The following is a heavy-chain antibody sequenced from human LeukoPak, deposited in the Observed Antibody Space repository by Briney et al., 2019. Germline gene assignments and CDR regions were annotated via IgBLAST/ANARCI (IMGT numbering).Heavy chain of an antibody. V-gene: IGHV4-4*02. CDR1: GGSISSSNW. Sequence: ASGTLSLTCAVSGGSISSSNWWSWVRQPPGKGLEWIGEIYHSGSTNYNPSLKSRVTISVDTSKNQFSLKLSSVTAADTALYYCARGTPYSGRSSFDYWGQGTLVTVSS. CDR2: IYHSGST. CDR3: ARGTPYSGRSSFDY. J-gene: IGHJ4*02. D-gene: IGHD1-26*01.